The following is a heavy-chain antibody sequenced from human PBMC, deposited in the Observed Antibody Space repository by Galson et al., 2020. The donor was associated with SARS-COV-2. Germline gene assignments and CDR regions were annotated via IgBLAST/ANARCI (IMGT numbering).Heavy chain of an antibody. J-gene: IGHJ5*02. D-gene: IGHD3-22*01. Sequence: SETLSLTCTVSGGSISSSSYYWGWIRQPPGKGLEWIGSIYYSGSTYYNPSLKSRVTISVDTSKNQFSLKLSSVTAADTAVYYCARDKTSGELYYDSSGFDPWGQGTLVTVSS. V-gene: IGHV4-39*07. CDR3: ARDKTSGELYYDSSGFDP. CDR1: GGSISSSSYY. CDR2: IYYSGST.